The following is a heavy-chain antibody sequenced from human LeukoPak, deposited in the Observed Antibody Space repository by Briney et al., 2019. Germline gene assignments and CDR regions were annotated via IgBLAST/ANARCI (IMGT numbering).Heavy chain of an antibody. J-gene: IGHJ4*02. CDR1: GLPFSTFW. CDR3: ARNARGPGDY. V-gene: IGHV3-7*01. D-gene: IGHD2-2*01. Sequence: GGSLRLSCAASGLPFSTFWMNWVRQAPGKGLEWVANINQDGSEEYYVDSVKGRFTISRDNAKNSVYLQMNSLRVEDTGIYYCARNARGPGDYWGQGTLVTVSS. CDR2: INQDGSEE.